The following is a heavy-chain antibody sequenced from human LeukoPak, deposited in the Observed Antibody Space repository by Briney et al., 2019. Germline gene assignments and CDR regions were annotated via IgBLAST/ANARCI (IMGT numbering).Heavy chain of an antibody. J-gene: IGHJ4*02. V-gene: IGHV3-48*04. CDR3: ARLGRWTAMVFGGKLDY. CDR2: ISSSSRTI. D-gene: IGHD5-18*01. Sequence: GGSLRLSCAASGFTFSSYNMNWVRQAPGKGLEWVSYISSSSRTIYYADSVKGRFTISRDNAKNSLYLQMNSLRAEDTAVYYCARLGRWTAMVFGGKLDYWGQGTLVTVSS. CDR1: GFTFSSYN.